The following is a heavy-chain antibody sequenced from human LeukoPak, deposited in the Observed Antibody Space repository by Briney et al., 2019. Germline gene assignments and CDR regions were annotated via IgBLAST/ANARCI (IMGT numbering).Heavy chain of an antibody. CDR1: GGSFSAYY. V-gene: IGHV4-34*01. Sequence: MASETLSLTCGVYGGSFSAYYWSWIRQPPGKGLEGIGDINHSGRTNYNPSLKSRVNISVDTSRNQFSLRLRSVSAADTAVYFCARGGGTGTYGAEYFQHWGQGTLVIVSS. CDR3: ARGGGTGTYGAEYFQH. CDR2: INHSGRT. J-gene: IGHJ1*01. D-gene: IGHD1-26*01.